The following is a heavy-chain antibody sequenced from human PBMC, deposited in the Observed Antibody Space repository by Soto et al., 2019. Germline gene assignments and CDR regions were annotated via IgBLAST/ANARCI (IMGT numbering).Heavy chain of an antibody. Sequence: SETLSLTCTVSGGSISSGDYYWSWIRQPPGKGLEWIGYIYYSGSTYYNPSLKSRVTISVDTSKNQLSLKLSSVTAADTAVYYCARGQYSSGYYYFDSWGQGTLVTVSS. CDR2: IYYSGST. J-gene: IGHJ4*02. V-gene: IGHV4-30-4*02. CDR1: GGSISSGDYY. D-gene: IGHD6-19*01. CDR3: ARGQYSSGYYYFDS.